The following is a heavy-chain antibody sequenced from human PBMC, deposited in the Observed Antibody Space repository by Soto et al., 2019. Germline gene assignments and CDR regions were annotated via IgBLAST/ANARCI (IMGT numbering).Heavy chain of an antibody. V-gene: IGHV1-69*13. D-gene: IGHD2-2*02. CDR1: GGTFSSYA. CDR3: ARDSALGYCSSTSCYRPATDYYYGMDV. CDR2: IIPIFGTA. Sequence: SVKVSGKASGGTFSSYAISWVRQAPGQGLEWMGGIIPIFGTANYAQKFQGRVTITADESTSTAYMELSSLRSEDTAVYYCARDSALGYCSSTSCYRPATDYYYGMDVWGRGTTVTV. J-gene: IGHJ6*02.